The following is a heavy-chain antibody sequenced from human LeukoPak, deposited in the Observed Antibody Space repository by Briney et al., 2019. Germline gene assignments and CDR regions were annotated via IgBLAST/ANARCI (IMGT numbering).Heavy chain of an antibody. D-gene: IGHD3-10*01. CDR3: AREPGGSGSSGWGYFDY. V-gene: IGHV3-23*01. J-gene: IGHJ4*02. CDR2: ISTGGGNT. Sequence: GGSLRLSCAASGFSFSDYAMAWVRQAPGKGLQWVATISTGGGNTHYTDSVKGRFTISRDNSKNTLYLQMNSLRAEDTAVYYCAREPGGSGSSGWGYFDYWGQGTLVTVSS. CDR1: GFSFSDYA.